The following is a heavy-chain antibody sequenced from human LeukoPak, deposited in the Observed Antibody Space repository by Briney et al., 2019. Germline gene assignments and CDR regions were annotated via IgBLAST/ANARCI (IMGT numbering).Heavy chain of an antibody. CDR3: AREKGGYYDFWSGPLPSHDAFDI. CDR2: ISSSSSYI. Sequence: GGSLRLSCAASGFTFSSYSMNWVRQAPGKGLEWVSYISSSSSYIYYADSVKGRFTISRDNAKNSLYLQMNSLRAEDTAVYYCAREKGGYYDFWSGPLPSHDAFDIWGQGTMVTVSS. J-gene: IGHJ3*02. D-gene: IGHD3-3*01. CDR1: GFTFSSYS. V-gene: IGHV3-21*01.